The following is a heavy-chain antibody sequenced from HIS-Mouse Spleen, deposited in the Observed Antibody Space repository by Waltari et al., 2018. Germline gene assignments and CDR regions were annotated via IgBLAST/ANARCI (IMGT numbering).Heavy chain of an antibody. J-gene: IGHJ4*02. V-gene: IGHV3-30*18. CDR2: ILYDGSSR. CDR1: GFTFSSYG. CDR3: AKDQLGSYFDY. D-gene: IGHD7-27*01. Sequence: QVQLVESGGGVVQPGRSLRLSCAASGFTFSSYGMHWVRQAPGKGREWVAVILYDGSSRYYADSVKGRFTISRDNSKNTLYLQMNSLRAEDTAVYYCAKDQLGSYFDYWGQGTLVTVSS.